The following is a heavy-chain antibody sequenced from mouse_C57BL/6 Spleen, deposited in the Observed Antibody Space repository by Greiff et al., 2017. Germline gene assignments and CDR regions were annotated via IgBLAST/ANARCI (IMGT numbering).Heavy chain of an antibody. Sequence: VQLQQSGPELVKPGASVKISCKASGYAFSNSWMNWVKQRPGKGLEWIGRIYPGDGDTNYNGKFKGKATLTADKSSSTAYMQLSSLTSEDSAVYFCARSSSPPFDYWGQGTTLTVSS. D-gene: IGHD1-1*01. CDR3: ARSSSPPFDY. CDR2: IYPGDGDT. V-gene: IGHV1-82*01. CDR1: GYAFSNSW. J-gene: IGHJ2*01.